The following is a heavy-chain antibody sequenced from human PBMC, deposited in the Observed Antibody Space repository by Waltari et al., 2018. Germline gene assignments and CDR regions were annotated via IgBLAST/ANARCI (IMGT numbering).Heavy chain of an antibody. J-gene: IGHJ4*02. CDR3: TRADGMTDLDY. V-gene: IGHV3-49*04. CDR2: IRSKTDGGAP. CDR1: GFHCGYYA. Sequence: EVQLAESGGGLVQPGRSLRLSCTASGFHCGYYAMTLVRQVPGKGLEWVGFIRSKTDGGAPEYAASVKGRFTISRDDSKSVAYLQMNSLRTEDTALYYCTRADGMTDLDYWGQGALVTVSS.